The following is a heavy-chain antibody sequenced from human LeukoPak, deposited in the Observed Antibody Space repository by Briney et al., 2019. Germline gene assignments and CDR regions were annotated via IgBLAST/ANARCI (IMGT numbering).Heavy chain of an antibody. Sequence: GASVKVSCKASGYTFTSYAMHWVRQAPGQRLEWMGWINAGNGNTKYSQKFQGRVTNTRDTSASTAYMELSSLRSEDTAVYYCARGSIAARGYFDYWGQGTLVTVPS. V-gene: IGHV1-3*01. D-gene: IGHD6-6*01. CDR1: GYTFTSYA. J-gene: IGHJ4*02. CDR3: ARGSIAARGYFDY. CDR2: INAGNGNT.